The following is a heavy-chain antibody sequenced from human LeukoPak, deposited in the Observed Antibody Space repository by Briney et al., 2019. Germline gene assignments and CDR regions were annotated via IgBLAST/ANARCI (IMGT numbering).Heavy chain of an antibody. CDR1: GFTFSSYW. Sequence: PGGSLRLSCAVSGFTFSSYWMSWVRQAPGKGLEWVANIKQDGSEKYYVDSVKGRFTISRDNAKNSLYLQMNSLRAEDTAVYYCAREGIVGATFDYWGQGTLVTVSS. CDR2: IKQDGSEK. J-gene: IGHJ4*02. CDR3: AREGIVGATFDY. V-gene: IGHV3-7*01. D-gene: IGHD1-26*01.